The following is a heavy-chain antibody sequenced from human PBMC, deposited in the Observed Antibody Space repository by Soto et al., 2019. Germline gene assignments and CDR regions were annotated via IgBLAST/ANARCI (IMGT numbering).Heavy chain of an antibody. CDR3: ARKKVVVAATENWFDP. CDR2: IYYSGST. Sequence: SETLSLTCTVSGGSISSGDYYWSWIRQPPGKGLEWIGYIYYSGSTYYNPSLKSRVTISVDTSKNQFSLKLSSVTAADTAVYYCARKKVVVAATENWFDPWGQGTLVTVSS. V-gene: IGHV4-30-4*01. J-gene: IGHJ5*02. CDR1: GGSISSGDYY. D-gene: IGHD2-15*01.